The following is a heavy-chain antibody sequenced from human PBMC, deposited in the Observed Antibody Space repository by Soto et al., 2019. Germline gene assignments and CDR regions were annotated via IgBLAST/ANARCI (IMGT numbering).Heavy chain of an antibody. CDR3: ARDSQYSTSWQRFDS. CDR1: GYTFTNYA. J-gene: IGHJ4*02. D-gene: IGHD6-13*01. Sequence: QVQLVQSGGELKKPRASVKVSCKASGYTFTNYAISWVRQAPGRGLEWMGWVNTYNGNPNYAQIFQGRVTMTTDSSTGTDYMELRSLKSDDSAIYYFARDSQYSTSWQRFDSWGQGTLVTVSS. V-gene: IGHV1-18*01. CDR2: VNTYNGNP.